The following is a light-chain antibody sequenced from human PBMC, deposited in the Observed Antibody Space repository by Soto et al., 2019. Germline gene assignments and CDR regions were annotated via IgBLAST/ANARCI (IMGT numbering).Light chain of an antibody. CDR3: MQALQSPLT. V-gene: IGKV2-28*01. CDR1: QSLPHSNGFNY. Sequence: DIVMTQSPLSLSVTPGEPASMSCRSSQSLPHSNGFNYLDWYLQKPGQSPQLLICLGSNRSSGVTDKFSGSGSGTDFTLKISRVEAEDVGVYYCMQALQSPLTFGGGTKVDIK. CDR2: LGS. J-gene: IGKJ4*01.